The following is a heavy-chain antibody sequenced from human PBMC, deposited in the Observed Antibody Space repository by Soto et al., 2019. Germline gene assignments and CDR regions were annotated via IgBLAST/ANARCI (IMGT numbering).Heavy chain of an antibody. CDR1: GFIFSSYR. V-gene: IGHV3-30-3*01. CDR3: ARTLSATIAASGRLGKNY. J-gene: IGHJ4*02. D-gene: IGHD6-6*01. Sequence: GGSPRLSCAASGFIFSSYRMHWVRQAPGKGLEWVAVISYDGSNKYYADSVKGRFIISRDNSKNTLYLQMNSLRVEDTAVYYCARTLSATIAASGRLGKNYSGQGTLVTRSS. CDR2: ISYDGSNK.